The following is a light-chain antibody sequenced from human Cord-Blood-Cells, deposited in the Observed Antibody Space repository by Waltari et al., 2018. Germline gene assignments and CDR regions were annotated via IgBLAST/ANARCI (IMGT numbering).Light chain of an antibody. CDR2: DVS. Sequence: QSALTQPASVSGSPGQSNTISCTGTSSDVGGYNYVSWYQQHPGKAPNLMIYDVSKRPSGVSNRFSGSKSGNTASLTISGLQAEDEADYYCSSYTSSSTWVFGGGTKLTVL. CDR3: SSYTSSSTWV. CDR1: SSDVGGYNY. V-gene: IGLV2-14*01. J-gene: IGLJ3*02.